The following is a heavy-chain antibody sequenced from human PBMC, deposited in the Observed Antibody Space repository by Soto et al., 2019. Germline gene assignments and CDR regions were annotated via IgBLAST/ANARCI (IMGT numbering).Heavy chain of an antibody. V-gene: IGHV1-69*01. J-gene: IGHJ6*02. Sequence: QVQLVQSGAEVKKPGSSVKVSCKASGGTFSSYAISWVRQAPGQGLEWMGGIIPIFGTANYAQKFQGRVTITSDESTSTAYRELSSLRSEDTAVYYSARAAHCGGDCYYGRDVWGQGPTVTVSS. CDR1: GGTFSSYA. D-gene: IGHD2-21*01. CDR3: ARAAHCGGDCYYGRDV. CDR2: IIPIFGTA.